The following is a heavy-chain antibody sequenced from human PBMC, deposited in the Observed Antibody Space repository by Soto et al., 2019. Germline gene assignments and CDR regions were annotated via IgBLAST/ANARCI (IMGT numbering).Heavy chain of an antibody. CDR2: FDPEDGET. D-gene: IGHD3-10*01. CDR1: GYTLTELS. CDR3: ATAVRGVDYYYYYMDV. V-gene: IGHV1-24*01. Sequence: ASVKVSCKVSGYTLTELSMHWVRQAPGKGLEWMGGFDPEDGETIYAQKFQGRVTMTEETSTDTAYMELSSLRSEDTAVYYCATAVRGVDYYYYYMDVWGKGTTVTVSS. J-gene: IGHJ6*03.